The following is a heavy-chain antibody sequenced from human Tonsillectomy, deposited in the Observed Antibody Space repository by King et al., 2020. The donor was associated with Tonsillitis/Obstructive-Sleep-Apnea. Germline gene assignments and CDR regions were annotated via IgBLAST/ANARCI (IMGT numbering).Heavy chain of an antibody. Sequence: VQLVQSGAEVKKPGESLRISCKASGYSFTSYWINWVRQMPGKGLEWMGRIDPSDSYTNYSPSFQGHVTISADKSISTAYLQWSSLKASDTAMYYCARPPSSGWYYYGMDVWGQGTTVTVSS. J-gene: IGHJ6*02. D-gene: IGHD6-19*01. CDR1: GYSFTSYW. CDR2: IDPSDSYT. V-gene: IGHV5-10-1*03. CDR3: ARPPSSGWYYYGMDV.